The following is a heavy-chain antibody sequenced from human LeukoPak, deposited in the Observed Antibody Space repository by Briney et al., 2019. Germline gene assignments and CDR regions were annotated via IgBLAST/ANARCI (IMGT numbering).Heavy chain of an antibody. CDR1: GFTSSNAW. D-gene: IGHD1-26*01. V-gene: IGHV3-15*01. Sequence: PGGSLRLSCAASGFTSSNAWMSWVRQVSGKGLEWVGCIKSKTEGGITDYAAPVKGRFTISRDDSKNTLHLQMNSLKTEDTAVYYCTTPIMGATRAGFGFWGQGTLVTVSS. CDR3: TTPIMGATRAGFGF. CDR2: IKSKTEGGIT. J-gene: IGHJ4*02.